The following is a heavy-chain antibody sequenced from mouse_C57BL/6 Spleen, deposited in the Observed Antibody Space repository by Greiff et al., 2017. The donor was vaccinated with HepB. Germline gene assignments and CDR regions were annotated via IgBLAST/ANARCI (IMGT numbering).Heavy chain of an antibody. Sequence: EVQLVESGGGLVQPKGSLKLSCAASGFSFNTYAMNWVRQAPGKGLEWVARIRSKSNNYATYYADSVKDRFTISRDDSESMLYLQMNNLKTEDTAMYYCVRETAQAPYAMDYWGQGTSVTVSS. V-gene: IGHV10-1*01. CDR3: VRETAQAPYAMDY. CDR1: GFSFNTYA. CDR2: IRSKSNNYAT. J-gene: IGHJ4*01. D-gene: IGHD3-2*02.